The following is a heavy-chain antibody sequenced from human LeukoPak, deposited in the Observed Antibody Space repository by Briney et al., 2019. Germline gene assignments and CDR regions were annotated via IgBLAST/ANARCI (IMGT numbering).Heavy chain of an antibody. J-gene: IGHJ5*02. Sequence: SVKVSCKASGGTFSSYAVSWVRQAPGQGLEWMGGIIPIFGTANYAQKFQGRVTITADESTSTAYMELSSLRSEDTAVYYCAMGLGYCSGGSCYYNWFDPWGQGTLVTVSS. CDR1: GGTFSSYA. V-gene: IGHV1-69*01. D-gene: IGHD2-15*01. CDR2: IIPIFGTA. CDR3: AMGLGYCSGGSCYYNWFDP.